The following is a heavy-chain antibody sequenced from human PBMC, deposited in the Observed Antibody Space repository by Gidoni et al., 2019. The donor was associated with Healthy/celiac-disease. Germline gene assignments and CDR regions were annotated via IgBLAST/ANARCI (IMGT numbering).Heavy chain of an antibody. CDR3: AREGVAAAGTPNWFDP. CDR1: GGSISSYY. Sequence: QVQLQESGPGLVKPSETLSLTCTVSGGSISSYYWSWIRQPPGKGLEWIGYIYYSGSTNYNPSLESRVTISVDTSKNQFSLELSSVTAADTAVYYCAREGVAAAGTPNWFDPWGQGTLVTVSS. V-gene: IGHV4-59*01. D-gene: IGHD6-13*01. CDR2: IYYSGST. J-gene: IGHJ5*02.